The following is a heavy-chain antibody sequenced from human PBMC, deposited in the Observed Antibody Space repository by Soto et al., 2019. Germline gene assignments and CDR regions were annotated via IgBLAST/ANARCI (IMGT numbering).Heavy chain of an antibody. CDR3: ARDRTSDYYYGMDV. CDR2: IYYIGST. Sequence: QVQLQESGPGLVKPSETLSLTCTVSGGSISSYYWSWIRQPPGKGLEWIGYIYYIGSTNYNPSLKSRVTISVDTSKNQFSLKLSSVTAADTAVYYCARDRTSDYYYGMDVWGQGTTVTVSS. V-gene: IGHV4-59*01. J-gene: IGHJ6*02. D-gene: IGHD2-2*01. CDR1: GGSISSYY.